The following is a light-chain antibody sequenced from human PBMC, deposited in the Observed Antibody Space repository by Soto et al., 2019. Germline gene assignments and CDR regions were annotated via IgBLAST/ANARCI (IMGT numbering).Light chain of an antibody. V-gene: IGKV3-20*01. Sequence: EIVLTQSPGTLSLSPGERATLSCRASQSVGGNYLAWYQQKPGQAPRLLVYAASTSATGIPDRFSGSGSGTDFSLTISRLEPEDFAVYYCPQYGSSLRTFGQGTKLEIK. CDR2: AAS. J-gene: IGKJ2*01. CDR1: QSVGGNY. CDR3: PQYGSSLRT.